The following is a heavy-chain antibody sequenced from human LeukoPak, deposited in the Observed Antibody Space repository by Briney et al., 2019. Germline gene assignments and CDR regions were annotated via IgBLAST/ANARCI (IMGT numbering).Heavy chain of an antibody. CDR2: ISASGGRT. V-gene: IGHV3-23*01. J-gene: IGHJ2*01. CDR3: AKVAPLGDGDYWYFDL. CDR1: GGSISSYY. Sequence: PSETLSLTCTVSGGSISSYYWSWVRQAPGKGLEWVSAISASGGRTNYADSVKGRFTISRDNSKNTLYLQMNSLRAEDTAIYYCAKVAPLGDGDYWYFDLWGRGTLVTVSS. D-gene: IGHD4-17*01.